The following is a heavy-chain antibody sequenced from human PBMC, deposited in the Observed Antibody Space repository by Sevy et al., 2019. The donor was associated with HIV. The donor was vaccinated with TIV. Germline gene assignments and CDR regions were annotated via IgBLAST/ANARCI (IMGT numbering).Heavy chain of an antibody. V-gene: IGHV3-21*01. CDR2: ISSSSSYI. CDR3: ARDEVDSDFFDY. Sequence: GGSLRLSCAASGFTFSSYSMNWVRQAPGKGLEWVSSISSSSSYIYYADSVKGRFTISRDNAKNSLYLQMNSLRAEDTAVCYCARDEVDSDFFDYWGQGTLVTVSS. J-gene: IGHJ4*02. CDR1: GFTFSSYS. D-gene: IGHD5-12*01.